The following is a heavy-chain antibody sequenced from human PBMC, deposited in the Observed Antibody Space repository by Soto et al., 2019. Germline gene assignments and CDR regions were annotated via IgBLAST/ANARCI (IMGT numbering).Heavy chain of an antibody. J-gene: IGHJ4*02. CDR3: AGLYPYESSGYHLNY. Sequence: SETLSLTCTVSGGSISSYYWSWIRQPPGKGLEWVGYIYYSGSTNYNPSLKSRVTISVDTSKNQFSLKLSSVTAADTAVFYCAGLYPYESSGYHLNYWGQGTLVTVSS. V-gene: IGHV4-59*08. CDR1: GGSISSYY. D-gene: IGHD3-22*01. CDR2: IYYSGST.